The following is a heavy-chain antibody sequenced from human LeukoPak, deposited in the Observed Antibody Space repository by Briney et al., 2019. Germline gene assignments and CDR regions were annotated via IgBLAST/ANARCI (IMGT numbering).Heavy chain of an antibody. V-gene: IGHV3-30*04. D-gene: IGHD2-15*01. CDR2: ISYDGSNK. CDR1: GFTFSSYA. J-gene: IGHJ4*02. CDR3: AREIESYCSGGSCYPIDY. Sequence: GGYLRLSCAASGFTFSSYAMHWVRQAPGKGLEWVAVISYDGSNKYYADSVKGRFTNSRDNSKNTLYLQMNSLRAEDTAVYYCAREIESYCSGGSCYPIDYWGQGTLVTVSS.